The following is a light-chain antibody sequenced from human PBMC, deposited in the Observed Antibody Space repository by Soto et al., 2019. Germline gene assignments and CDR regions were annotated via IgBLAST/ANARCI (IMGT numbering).Light chain of an antibody. CDR1: NSDIGDYDY. CDR3: TSYTNINYLI. Sequence: QSALTQPAAVSGSPGQSITISCAGTNSDIGDYDYVSWYQHHPGKAPRLLIYEVSSRPSGVANRFSASKSGNTASLTISGLQAEDEADYYCTSYTNINYLIFGGGTKLTVL. CDR2: EVS. V-gene: IGLV2-14*01. J-gene: IGLJ2*01.